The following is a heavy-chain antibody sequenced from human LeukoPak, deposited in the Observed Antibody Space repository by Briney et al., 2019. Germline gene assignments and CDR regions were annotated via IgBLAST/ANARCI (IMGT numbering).Heavy chain of an antibody. CDR2: IKSKTDGGTT. CDR3: TTDLAEAGKGEFDY. CDR1: GFTFSKAW. V-gene: IGHV3-15*01. D-gene: IGHD6-19*01. Sequence: GGSLRLSCAASGFTFSKAWMSWVRQAPGKGLEWVGRIKSKTDGGTTDYAAPVKGRVTISRDDSKATLYLQMNSLKTEDIAVYYCTTDLAEAGKGEFDYWGQGTLVTVSS. J-gene: IGHJ4*02.